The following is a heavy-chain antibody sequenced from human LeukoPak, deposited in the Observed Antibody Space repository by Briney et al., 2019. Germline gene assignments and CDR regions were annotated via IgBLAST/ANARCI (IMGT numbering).Heavy chain of an antibody. Sequence: SETLSLTCAVYGGSLSAYYWTWIRQPPGKGLEWIGEINHGGSTNYNPSLKSRVTISVDTSKNQFSLKLSSVTAADTAVYYCAGGIAAAGTDYWGQGTLVTVSS. CDR2: INHGGST. V-gene: IGHV4-34*01. CDR1: GGSLSAYY. J-gene: IGHJ4*02. CDR3: AGGIAAAGTDY. D-gene: IGHD6-13*01.